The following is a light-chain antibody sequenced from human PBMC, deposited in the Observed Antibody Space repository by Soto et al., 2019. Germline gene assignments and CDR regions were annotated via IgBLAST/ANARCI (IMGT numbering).Light chain of an antibody. Sequence: IVLTQSPGTLSLSTEERATHSCRASQSVSSSYLAWYQQKPGQAPRLLIYGTSSRATGIPDKFSGSGSGTDFTLTISRVAPEDFAVYYCQQYGSLPITFGQGTRLEIK. CDR1: QSVSSSY. J-gene: IGKJ5*01. V-gene: IGKV3-20*01. CDR2: GTS. CDR3: QQYGSLPIT.